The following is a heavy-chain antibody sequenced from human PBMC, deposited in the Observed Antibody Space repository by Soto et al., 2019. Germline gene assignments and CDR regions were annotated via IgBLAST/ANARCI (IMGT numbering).Heavy chain of an antibody. CDR1: GFTFSSYA. V-gene: IGHV3-23*01. CDR2: ISGSGGST. CDR3: ATLLYGSGSYYNYYYYYGMDV. J-gene: IGHJ6*02. Sequence: GGSLRLSCAASGFTFSSYAMSWVRQAPGKGLEWVSAISGSGGSTYYADSVKGRFTISRDNSKNTLYLQMNSLRAEDTAVYYCATLLYGSGSYYNYYYYYGMDVWGQGTTVTVSS. D-gene: IGHD3-10*01.